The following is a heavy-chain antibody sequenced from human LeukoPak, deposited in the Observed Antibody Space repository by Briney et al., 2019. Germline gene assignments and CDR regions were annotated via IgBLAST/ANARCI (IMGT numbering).Heavy chain of an antibody. CDR2: IVVGSGNT. D-gene: IGHD6-19*01. Sequence: SVKVSCKASGFTFTSSAMQWVRQARGQRLEWIGWIVVGSGNTNYAQKFQERVTITRDMSTSTAYMELSSLRSEDTAVYYCAASSGWYKDAFVIWGQGTMVTVSS. CDR1: GFTFTSSA. CDR3: AASSGWYKDAFVI. V-gene: IGHV1-58*02. J-gene: IGHJ3*02.